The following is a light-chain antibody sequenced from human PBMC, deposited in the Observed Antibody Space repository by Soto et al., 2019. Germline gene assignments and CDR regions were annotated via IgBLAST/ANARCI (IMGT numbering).Light chain of an antibody. CDR1: SSNVGYYNY. V-gene: IGLV2-14*01. J-gene: IGLJ1*01. CDR2: DVS. Sequence: QSALTQPASVSGSPGQSITISCTGTSSNVGYYNYVPWYQQHPGKAPKLMIYDVSNRPSGVSNRFSGSKSGNTASLTISGLQAEDEADYYCSSYTTISTYVFGTGTKLTVL. CDR3: SSYTTISTYV.